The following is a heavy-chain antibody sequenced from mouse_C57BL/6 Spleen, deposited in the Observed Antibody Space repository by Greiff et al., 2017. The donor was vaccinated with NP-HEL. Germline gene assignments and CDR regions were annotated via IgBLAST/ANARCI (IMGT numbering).Heavy chain of an antibody. CDR1: GFTFSDYG. CDR3: ANTGSYYAMDY. J-gene: IGHJ4*01. Sequence: EVKLMESGGGLVKPGGSLKLSCAASGFTFSDYGMHWVRQAPEKGLEWVAYISSGSSTIYYADTVKGRFTISRDNAKNTLFLQMTSLRSEDTAMYYCANTGSYYAMDYWGQGTSVTVSS. D-gene: IGHD4-1*01. V-gene: IGHV5-17*01. CDR2: ISSGSSTI.